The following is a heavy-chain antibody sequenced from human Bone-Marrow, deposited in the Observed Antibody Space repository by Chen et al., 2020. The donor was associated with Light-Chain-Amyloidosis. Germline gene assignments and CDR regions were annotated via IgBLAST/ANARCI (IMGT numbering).Heavy chain of an antibody. CDR2: IYPDDSDA. Sequence: EVQLEQSGPEVKKPGESLKISCKGSGYTFPNYWIGWVRQMPGKGLEWMGVIYPDDSDARYSPSLEGQVTISADKSITTAYLQWRSRKASDTAMYYCARRRDGYNFDYWGQGTLVTVSS. CDR1: GYTFPNYW. D-gene: IGHD5-12*01. CDR3: ARRRDGYNFDY. V-gene: IGHV5-51*01. J-gene: IGHJ4*02.